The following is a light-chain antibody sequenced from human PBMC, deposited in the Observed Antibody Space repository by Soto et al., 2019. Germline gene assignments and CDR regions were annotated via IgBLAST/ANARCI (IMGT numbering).Light chain of an antibody. Sequence: EIVLTQSPSTLSVSPGERVTLSCRASQSVSSSLAWYQQRPGQAPRLLIYDTSTRAAGISARFSGSGSGTDFTLTISSLQPEDVATYYCQKYNSAPQITFGPGTKVDIK. V-gene: IGKV3-15*01. CDR2: DTS. CDR3: QKYNSAPQIT. J-gene: IGKJ3*01. CDR1: QSVSSS.